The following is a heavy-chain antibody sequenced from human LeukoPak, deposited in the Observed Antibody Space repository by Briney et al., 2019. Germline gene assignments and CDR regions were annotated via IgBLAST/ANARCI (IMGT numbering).Heavy chain of an antibody. CDR3: ARDVKYCSGGSCYSVFDY. Sequence: PSETLSLTCTVSGGSVSSGSYYWSWIRQPPGKGLEWIGYIYYSGSTNYNPSLKSRVTISVDTSKNQFSLKLSSVTAADTAVYYCARDVKYCSGGSCYSVFDYWGQGTLVTVSS. V-gene: IGHV4-61*01. CDR1: GGSVSSGSYY. CDR2: IYYSGST. D-gene: IGHD2-15*01. J-gene: IGHJ4*02.